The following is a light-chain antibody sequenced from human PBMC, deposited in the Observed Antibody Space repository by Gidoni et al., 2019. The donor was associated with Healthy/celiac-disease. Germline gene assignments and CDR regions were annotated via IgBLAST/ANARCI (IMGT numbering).Light chain of an antibody. CDR1: ISDVGSYNR. Sequence: QSALPQPPSVSGSPGQSVTISCTGTISDVGSYNRVSWYQQPPGTAPKLMIYEVSNRPSGVPDRFSGSKSGNTAALTISGLQAEDEADYYCSLYTSSTPYVFGTGTKVTVL. CDR3: SLYTSSTPYV. CDR2: EVS. J-gene: IGLJ1*01. V-gene: IGLV2-18*01.